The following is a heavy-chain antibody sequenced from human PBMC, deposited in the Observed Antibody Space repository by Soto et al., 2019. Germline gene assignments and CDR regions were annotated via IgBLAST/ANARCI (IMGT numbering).Heavy chain of an antibody. J-gene: IGHJ4*02. Sequence: ASVNVSCKASGYTFTGYAMHWVRQAPGQRLEWMGWINAGNGNTKYSQKFQGRVTITRDTSASTAYMELSSLRSEDTAVYYCARAVAVPADFDYWGPGTLVTVSS. CDR1: GYTFTGYA. CDR3: ARAVAVPADFDY. CDR2: INAGNGNT. D-gene: IGHD6-19*01. V-gene: IGHV1-3*01.